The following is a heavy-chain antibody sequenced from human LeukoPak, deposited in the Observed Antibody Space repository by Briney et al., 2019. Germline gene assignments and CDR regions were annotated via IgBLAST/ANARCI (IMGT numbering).Heavy chain of an antibody. J-gene: IGHJ6*03. D-gene: IGHD2-2*01. CDR3: ARVGCSSTNCYGNYYMDV. CDR2: IYTSGSA. Sequence: SETLSLTCTVSGGSISSYYWSWIRQPAGKGLEWIGRIYTSGSANYNPSLKSRVTMSVDTSKNQFSLKLTSVTDADTAVYYCARVGCSSTNCYGNYYMDVWGKGTTVTVS. CDR1: GGSISSYY. V-gene: IGHV4-4*07.